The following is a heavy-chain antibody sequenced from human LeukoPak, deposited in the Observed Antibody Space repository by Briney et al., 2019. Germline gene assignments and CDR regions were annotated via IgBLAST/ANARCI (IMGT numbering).Heavy chain of an antibody. CDR2: INPNSGGT. V-gene: IGHV1-2*02. Sequence: ASVKVSCKASGYTSTGYYMHWVRQAPGQGLEWMGWINPNSGGTNYAQKFQGRVTMTRDTSISTAYMELSRLRSDDTAVYYCARDMVRAKSQTHYYHMDVWGKGTTVTVSS. D-gene: IGHD3-10*01. CDR1: GYTSTGYY. CDR3: ARDMVRAKSQTHYYHMDV. J-gene: IGHJ6*03.